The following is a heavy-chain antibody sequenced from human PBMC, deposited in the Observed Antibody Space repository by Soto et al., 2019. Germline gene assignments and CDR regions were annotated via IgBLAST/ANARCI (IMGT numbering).Heavy chain of an antibody. D-gene: IGHD2-21*02. J-gene: IGHJ6*02. CDR2: LYWDEDK. Sequence: QITLKESGPTLVKPTQTLTLTCTVSGLSLRTTGVGVGWVRQPPGKGLEWLALLYWDEDKRYSPSLKSRLTITKDIYEKQVVLTMTNSDTVDTATYYCVQTRCGGDCLEVYSSHAYYGLAVWGQGTTVTVAS. CDR1: GLSLRTTGVG. CDR3: VQTRCGGDCLEVYSSHAYYGLAV. V-gene: IGHV2-5*02.